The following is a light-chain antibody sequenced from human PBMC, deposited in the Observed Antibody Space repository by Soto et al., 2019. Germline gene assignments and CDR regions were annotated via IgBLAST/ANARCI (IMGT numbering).Light chain of an antibody. CDR2: GAS. CDR3: QQHNNWPLT. Sequence: EIVVTQSPATLSVSPGERATLSCRASQSVSNNLAWYQQKPGQAPRLLIYGASIRATGIPARFSGSGSGTEFSLTISSLQFEDFAVYYCQQHNNWPLTFGGGTKVDIK. J-gene: IGKJ4*01. CDR1: QSVSNN. V-gene: IGKV3-15*01.